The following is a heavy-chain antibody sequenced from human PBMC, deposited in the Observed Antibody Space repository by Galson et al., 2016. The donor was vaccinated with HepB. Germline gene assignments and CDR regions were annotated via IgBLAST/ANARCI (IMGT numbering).Heavy chain of an antibody. Sequence: SETLSLTCDVSGDSITNTNYYWGWIRQPPGKGLEWIGSIYYRGSTYYTPSLKSRVTKSVDTSKNQFSLKLSSVTAADTAVYYCVAGYSSSWTGVGYWGQGTLVTVSS. J-gene: IGHJ4*02. CDR2: IYYRGST. CDR1: GDSITNTNYY. CDR3: VAGYSSSWTGVGY. V-gene: IGHV4-39*01. D-gene: IGHD6-13*01.